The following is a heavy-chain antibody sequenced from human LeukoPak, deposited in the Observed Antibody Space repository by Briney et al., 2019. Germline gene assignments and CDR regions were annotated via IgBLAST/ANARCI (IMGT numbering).Heavy chain of an antibody. Sequence: PGGSLRLSCAASGFTFSSYWMHWVRQAPGKGLVWVSRIDTDGISTSYADSVKGRFTISRDNAKNTLYLQMNSLRAEDTALYYCAKDEGVSSSDFSGAFDIWGQGTMVTVSS. CDR1: GFTFSSYW. D-gene: IGHD2-8*01. CDR3: AKDEGVSSSDFSGAFDI. J-gene: IGHJ3*02. CDR2: IDTDGIST. V-gene: IGHV3-74*01.